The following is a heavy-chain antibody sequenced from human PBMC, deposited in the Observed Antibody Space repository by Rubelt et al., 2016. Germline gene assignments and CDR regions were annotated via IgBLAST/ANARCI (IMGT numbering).Heavy chain of an antibody. CDR1: GFTFSSYW. D-gene: IGHD4-17*01. Sequence: EVQLVESGGGLVQPGGSLRLSCAASGFTFSSYWMSWVRQAPGKGLEWVANIKQDGSEKYYVDSAKGRFTISKDKAKNSLYLQMNSLRAEDTAVYYCARVRMDYGDSLDYWGQGTLVTVSS. CDR3: ARVRMDYGDSLDY. CDR2: IKQDGSEK. V-gene: IGHV3-7*01. J-gene: IGHJ4*02.